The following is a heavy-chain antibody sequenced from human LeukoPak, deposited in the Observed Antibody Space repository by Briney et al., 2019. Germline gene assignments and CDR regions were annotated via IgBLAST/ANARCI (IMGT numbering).Heavy chain of an antibody. J-gene: IGHJ5*02. D-gene: IGHD3-3*01. CDR2: ISAYNGNT. V-gene: IGHV1-18*01. CDR1: GYTFTSYG. Sequence: ASVKLSCKASGYTFTSYGISWVRQAPGQGLEWMGWISAYNGNTNYAQELQGRVTMTTDTSTSTAYMELRSLRSDDTAVYYCARDLSELRFLEWLSHDNWFDPWGQGTLVTVSS. CDR3: ARDLSELRFLEWLSHDNWFDP.